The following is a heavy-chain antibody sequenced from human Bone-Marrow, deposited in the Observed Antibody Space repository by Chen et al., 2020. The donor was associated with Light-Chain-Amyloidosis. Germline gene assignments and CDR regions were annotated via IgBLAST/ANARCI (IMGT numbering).Heavy chain of an antibody. CDR2: IGSDETKK. Sequence: QVHLVESGGGVVQPGGSLRLSCSASGFIFSTRGMHWVRQVPGKGPEWLAFIGSDETKKFFSASVKGRFTISRDNSKDTLYLQMNSLRAEDTAVYYCASMPVVTKALDSSSSLYYYYGMDVWGQGTTVTVSS. CDR1: GFIFSTRG. D-gene: IGHD6-6*01. V-gene: IGHV3-30*02. CDR3: ASMPVVTKALDSSSSLYYYYGMDV. J-gene: IGHJ6*02.